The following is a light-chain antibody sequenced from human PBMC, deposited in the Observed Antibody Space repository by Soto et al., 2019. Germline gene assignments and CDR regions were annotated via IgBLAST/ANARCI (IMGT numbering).Light chain of an antibody. Sequence: EIVMTQSPATLSVSPGERATLSCRAGQNIHTNLAWYQQKPGQAPRLLFYGASTGATGLPARFSGSGSGKEFTLTINSLQAEDCAVSYSQQYGGSPRTFGQGTK. J-gene: IGKJ1*01. CDR2: GAS. CDR3: QQYGGSPRT. V-gene: IGKV3-15*01. CDR1: QNIHTN.